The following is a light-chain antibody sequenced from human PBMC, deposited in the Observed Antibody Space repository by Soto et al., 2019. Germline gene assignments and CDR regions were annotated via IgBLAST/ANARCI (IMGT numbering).Light chain of an antibody. J-gene: IGLJ1*01. Sequence: QSALIQPPSVSGSPGQSVTISCTGTSSDVGSYDYVSWYQQHPGTVPKPMIYNVTTQPSGVPDRFSGSRSGNSASMTISGIQAEDEADYSCCSYTSSATYVFETGTKVTVL. V-gene: IGLV2-11*01. CDR2: NVT. CDR1: SSDVGSYDY. CDR3: CSYTSSATYV.